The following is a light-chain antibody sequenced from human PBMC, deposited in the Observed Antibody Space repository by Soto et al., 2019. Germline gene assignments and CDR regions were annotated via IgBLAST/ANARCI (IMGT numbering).Light chain of an antibody. V-gene: IGLV1-44*01. CDR3: AAWDDILNVVV. J-gene: IGLJ2*01. CDR1: SSNIGSNT. Sequence: QSVLTQPPSASGTPGQRVTISCSGSSSNIGSNTVNWYQQLPGTAPNLLIYSNNQRPSGVPDRFSGSTSGSSASLAISGLEADDAADYYCAAWDDILNVVVFGGGTKVTVL. CDR2: SNN.